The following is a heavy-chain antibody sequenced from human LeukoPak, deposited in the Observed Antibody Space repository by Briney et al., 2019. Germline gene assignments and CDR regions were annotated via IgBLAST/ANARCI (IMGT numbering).Heavy chain of an antibody. D-gene: IGHD3-10*01. Sequence: SETLSLTCTVSGGSISSYYWSWIRQPPGKGLEWIGYIYYSGSTNYNPSLKSRVTISVDTSKNQFSLKLSFVTAADTAVYYCARGKVQGVIFDYWGQGTLVTVSS. CDR2: IYYSGST. CDR1: GGSISSYY. CDR3: ARGKVQGVIFDY. V-gene: IGHV4-59*01. J-gene: IGHJ4*02.